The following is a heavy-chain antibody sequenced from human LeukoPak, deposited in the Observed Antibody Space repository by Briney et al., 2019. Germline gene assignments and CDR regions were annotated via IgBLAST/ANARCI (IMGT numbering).Heavy chain of an antibody. CDR3: ARDTDCSSTSCYPEYFQH. CDR1: GFTFSDYY. V-gene: IGHV3-11*01. Sequence: GGSLRLSCAASGFTFSDYYMSWIRQAPGKGLEWFSYISSSGSTIYYADSVKGRFTISRDNAKNTLYLQMNSLRAEDTAVYYCARDTDCSSTSCYPEYFQHWGQGTLVTVSS. J-gene: IGHJ1*01. D-gene: IGHD2-2*01. CDR2: ISSSGSTI.